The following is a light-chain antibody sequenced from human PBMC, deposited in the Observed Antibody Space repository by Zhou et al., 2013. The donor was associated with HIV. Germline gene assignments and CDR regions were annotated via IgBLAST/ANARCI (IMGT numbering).Light chain of an antibody. CDR1: QSLLHSNGYNY. CDR2: LGS. V-gene: IGKV2-28*01. Sequence: VMTQSPLSLPVTPGEPASISCRSSQSLLHSNGYNYLDWYLQKPGQSPQLLIYLGSNRASGVPDRFSGSGSGTDFTLKISRVEAEDVGVYYCMQALQTPPYTFGQGTKLEIK. J-gene: IGKJ2*01. CDR3: MQALQTPPYT.